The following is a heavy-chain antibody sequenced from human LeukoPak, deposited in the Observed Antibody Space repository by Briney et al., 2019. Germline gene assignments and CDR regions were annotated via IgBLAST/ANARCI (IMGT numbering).Heavy chain of an antibody. D-gene: IGHD4-23*01. Sequence: PSETLSLTCTVSGGSISSGDYYWSWIRQPPGKGLEWIGYIYYSGSTYYNPSLESRVTISVDTSKNQFSLKLSSVTAADTAVYYCARDLLNEGNHLDYWGQGTLVTVSS. CDR2: IYYSGST. CDR1: GGSISSGDYY. J-gene: IGHJ4*02. V-gene: IGHV4-30-4*01. CDR3: ARDLLNEGNHLDY.